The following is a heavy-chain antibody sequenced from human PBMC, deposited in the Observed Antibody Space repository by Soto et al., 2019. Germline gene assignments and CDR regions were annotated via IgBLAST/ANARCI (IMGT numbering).Heavy chain of an antibody. CDR2: IKQDGSET. CDR3: ARYLSSRPIDY. V-gene: IGHV3-7*04. Sequence: EVQLVESGGGLVQSGGSLRLSCIASGFTFSSYWMSWVRQAPGKGLEWVANIKQDGSETHYGDSVKGRFSISRDNAKNSLYLQMNSLRAEDTAVYYCARYLSSRPIDYWGQGTLVTVSS. D-gene: IGHD6-6*01. J-gene: IGHJ4*02. CDR1: GFTFSSYW.